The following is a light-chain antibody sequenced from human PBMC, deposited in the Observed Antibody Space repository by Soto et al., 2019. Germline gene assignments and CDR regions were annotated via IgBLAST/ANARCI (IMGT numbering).Light chain of an antibody. CDR2: DAS. CDR1: QGINNY. J-gene: IGKJ3*01. CDR3: IQYESLPPL. V-gene: IGKV1-33*01. Sequence: DIPMTQSPSSLSASVGDRVTITCQASQGINNYLNWYQQKPGKPPKLLIYDASNLEAGVPSRFSGSGSGTDFTFSITMLQPEDVATYYCIQYESLPPLFGPGTTVEIK.